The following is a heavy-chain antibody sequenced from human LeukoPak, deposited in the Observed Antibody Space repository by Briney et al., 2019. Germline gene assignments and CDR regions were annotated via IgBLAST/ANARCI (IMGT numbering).Heavy chain of an antibody. CDR1: GFTVSSNY. J-gene: IGHJ4*02. CDR2: IYSGGST. Sequence: GGSLRLSCAASGFTVSSNYMSWVRQAPGKGLEWVSVIYSGGSTYYADSVKGRLTISRDNSKNTLYLQMNSLRAEDTSVYYCARGGRGYSSGQDSWAFDYWGQGTLVTVSS. D-gene: IGHD6-19*01. V-gene: IGHV3-66*01. CDR3: ARGGRGYSSGQDSWAFDY.